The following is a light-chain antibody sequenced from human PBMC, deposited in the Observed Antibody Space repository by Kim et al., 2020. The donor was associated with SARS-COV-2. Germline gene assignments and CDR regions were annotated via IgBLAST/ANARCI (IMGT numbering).Light chain of an antibody. CDR2: KAS. CDR1: VSISTL. V-gene: IGKV3-11*01. CDR3: QQRGNRLT. J-gene: IGKJ4*01. Sequence: SSGPGAAATLTARASVSISTLVAYQQKQAGQPPRLLMDKASSGAAGIAGRFSGGGSGTDFTPTSSSLEAEVLAVYCRQQRGNRLTFGGGTKVDIK.